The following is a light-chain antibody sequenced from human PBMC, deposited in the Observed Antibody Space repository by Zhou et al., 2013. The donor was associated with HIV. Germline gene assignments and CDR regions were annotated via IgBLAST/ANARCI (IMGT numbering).Light chain of an antibody. CDR2: GAS. CDR3: QQYGSSRT. V-gene: IGKV3-20*01. J-gene: IGKJ1*01. Sequence: EIVLTQSPGTLSLTPGERATLSCRASQSVISNYVAWYQQKPGQSPRLLIYGASGRANGIPDRFSGSGSGTDFTLTISRLEPEDFAVYYCQQYGSSRTFGQGTKVEIK. CDR1: QSVISNY.